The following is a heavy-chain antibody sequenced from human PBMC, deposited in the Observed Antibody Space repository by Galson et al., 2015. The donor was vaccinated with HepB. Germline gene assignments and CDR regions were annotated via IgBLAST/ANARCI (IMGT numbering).Heavy chain of an antibody. D-gene: IGHD4-17*01. CDR3: ARELLGDYDIVRFDP. J-gene: IGHJ5*02. CDR2: IYSSGST. V-gene: IGHV4-59*02. CDR1: GGSVSSYY. Sequence: SETLSLTCTVSGGSVSSYYWSWIRQPPGKGLERLGYIYSSGSTIYNPSLKSRVTISVDTSKNQFSLKLSSVTAADTAVYYCARELLGDYDIVRFDPWGQGTLVTVSS.